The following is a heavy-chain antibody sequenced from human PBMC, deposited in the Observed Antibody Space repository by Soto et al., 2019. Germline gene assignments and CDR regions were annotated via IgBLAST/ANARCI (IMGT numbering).Heavy chain of an antibody. Sequence: SVKVSCKASGGTFSSYAISWVRQAPGQGLEWMGGIIPIFGTANYAQKFQGRVTITADESTSTAYMELSSLRSEDTAVYYCATSKPDYGDYLDAFDIWGQGTMVTVSS. CDR3: ATSKPDYGDYLDAFDI. CDR2: IIPIFGTA. V-gene: IGHV1-69*13. J-gene: IGHJ3*02. CDR1: GGTFSSYA. D-gene: IGHD4-17*01.